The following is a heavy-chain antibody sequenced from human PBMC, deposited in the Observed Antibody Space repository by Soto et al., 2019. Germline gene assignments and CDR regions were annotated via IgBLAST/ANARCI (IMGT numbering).Heavy chain of an antibody. V-gene: IGHV4-4*07. CDR3: ARSSHKESWFDP. D-gene: IGHD6-13*01. CDR1: GGSVSNFY. CDR2: IYSSGST. Sequence: SETLSLTCTVSGGSVSNFYWNWIRQSAGKGLEWIGRIYSSGSTDYNPSLRSRVIMSVDTSKNQFSLKLNSVTAADTAVYYCARSSHKESWFDPWGQGTLVTVS. J-gene: IGHJ5*02.